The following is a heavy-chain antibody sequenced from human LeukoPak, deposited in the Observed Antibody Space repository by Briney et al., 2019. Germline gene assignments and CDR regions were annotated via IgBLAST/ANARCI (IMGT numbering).Heavy chain of an antibody. J-gene: IGHJ2*01. V-gene: IGHV3-21*01. CDR3: ARDRARTWYFDL. CDR2: ISSSSSYT. D-gene: IGHD1-26*01. CDR1: GFTFSSYS. Sequence: PGGSLRLSCAASGFTFSSYSMNWVRQAPGKGLEWVSSISSSSSYTNYADSVKGRFTISRDNAKSSLYLQMNSLRAEDTAVYYCARDRARTWYFDLWGRGTLVTVSS.